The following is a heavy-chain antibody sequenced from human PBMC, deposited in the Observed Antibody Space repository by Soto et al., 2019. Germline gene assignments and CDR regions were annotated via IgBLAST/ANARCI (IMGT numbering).Heavy chain of an antibody. J-gene: IGHJ5*02. CDR2: FDPDEAET. D-gene: IGHD4-17*01. CDR1: GYTLIELA. V-gene: IGHV1-24*01. CDR3: TTYHGDYNFDH. Sequence: QVKLVQSGAEGKKPGASVKVSCKVSGYTLIELAMHWVRQAPGKGLEWLGGFDPDEAETIYAQHFQGRVTMTEDTSTDTVYMELSSLRSEDTALYFCTTYHGDYNFDHWGQGTLVTVSS.